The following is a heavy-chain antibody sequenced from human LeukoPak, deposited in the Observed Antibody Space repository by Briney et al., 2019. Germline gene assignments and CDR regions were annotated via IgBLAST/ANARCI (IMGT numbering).Heavy chain of an antibody. CDR3: ARRAVAGNFDY. CDR1: GFTFSDYY. Sequence: GGSLRLYCAVSGFTFSDYYMSWIRQGPGKGLEWVSYISNSGSTIYHADSVKGRFTISRDNAKSSLYLQMNTLGAEDTAVNYCARRAVAGNFDYWGEGTLVTVSS. CDR2: ISNSGSTI. V-gene: IGHV3-11*04. J-gene: IGHJ4*02. D-gene: IGHD6-19*01.